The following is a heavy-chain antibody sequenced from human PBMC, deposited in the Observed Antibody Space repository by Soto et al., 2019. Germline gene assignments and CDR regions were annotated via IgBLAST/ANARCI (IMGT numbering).Heavy chain of an antibody. CDR1: GFTFSSYW. CDR2: INSDGSST. D-gene: IGHD3-3*01. V-gene: IGHV3-74*01. Sequence: GGSLRLSCAASGFTFSSYWMHWVRQAPRKGLVWVSRINSDGSSTSYADSVKGRFTISRDNAKNTLYLQMNSLRAEDTAVYYCARGLLPSAIFGVGTPSYYYYGMDVWGQGTTVTVSS. CDR3: ARGLLPSAIFGVGTPSYYYYGMDV. J-gene: IGHJ6*02.